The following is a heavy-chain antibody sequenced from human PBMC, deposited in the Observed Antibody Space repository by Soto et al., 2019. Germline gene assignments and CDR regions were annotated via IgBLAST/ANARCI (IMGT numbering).Heavy chain of an antibody. D-gene: IGHD1-1*01. CDR2: IYYSGST. CDR1: GASISSGNHY. J-gene: IGHJ4*02. Sequence: SETLSLTCTVSGASISSGNHYWSWVRQPPGKGLEWIGYIYYSGSTYYNPSLKSRVTISVDTSKNQFSLKLSSVTAADMAVYYCARWPQLKPRFDYWGQGTLVTVSS. CDR3: ARWPQLKPRFDY. V-gene: IGHV4-31*03.